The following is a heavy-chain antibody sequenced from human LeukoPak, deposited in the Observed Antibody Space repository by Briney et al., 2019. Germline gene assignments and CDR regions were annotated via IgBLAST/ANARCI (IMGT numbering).Heavy chain of an antibody. Sequence: ASVKVSCKASGYTFTGYYMHWVRQAPGQGLEWMGWINPNSGGTNYAQKFQGRVTMTRDTSISTAYMELSRLRSDDTAVYYCAREGQWLVSHYYYYMDVWGKGTTVTVSS. V-gene: IGHV1-2*02. J-gene: IGHJ6*03. D-gene: IGHD6-19*01. CDR2: INPNSGGT. CDR3: AREGQWLVSHYYYYMDV. CDR1: GYTFTGYY.